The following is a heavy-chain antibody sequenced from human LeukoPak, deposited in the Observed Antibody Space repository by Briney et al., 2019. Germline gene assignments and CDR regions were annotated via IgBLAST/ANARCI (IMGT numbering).Heavy chain of an antibody. D-gene: IGHD6-13*01. Sequence: GGSLRLSCAASGFTFSSYAMSWVRQAPGKGLEWVSAISGSGGSTYYADSGKGRFTISRDNSKNPLYLQMNSLRAEDTAVYYCAKDRVRGSRWVLIGPAGFDPWGQGTLVTVSS. V-gene: IGHV3-23*01. CDR3: AKDRVRGSRWVLIGPAGFDP. CDR1: GFTFSSYA. J-gene: IGHJ5*02. CDR2: ISGSGGST.